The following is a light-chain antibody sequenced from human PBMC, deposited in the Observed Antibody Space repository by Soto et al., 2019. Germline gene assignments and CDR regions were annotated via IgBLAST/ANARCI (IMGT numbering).Light chain of an antibody. V-gene: IGKV3-15*01. Sequence: MTPSPSTLSAFVGDRATLSCRASQSVSGDLAWYQQKPGQAPRLLIFAASTRATSVPARFTGSRSGTEFTLTINSLQSEDFAIYYCQQYNNWPRTFGQGTKVDIK. CDR3: QQYNNWPRT. CDR2: AAS. J-gene: IGKJ1*01. CDR1: QSVSGD.